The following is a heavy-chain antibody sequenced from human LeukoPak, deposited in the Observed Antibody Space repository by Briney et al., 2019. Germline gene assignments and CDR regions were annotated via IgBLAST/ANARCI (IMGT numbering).Heavy chain of an antibody. CDR3: ARAGHVITMIVVLDAFDI. D-gene: IGHD3-22*01. CDR1: GFTFSSYE. CDR2: ISSSGSTI. V-gene: IGHV3-48*03. Sequence: GGSLRLSCAASGFTFSSYEMNWVRQAPGKGLEWLSYISSSGSTIYYADSVKGRCTISRDNAKSSLYLQMNTLRAEDTAVYYCARAGHVITMIVVLDAFDIWGQGTMVTVSS. J-gene: IGHJ3*02.